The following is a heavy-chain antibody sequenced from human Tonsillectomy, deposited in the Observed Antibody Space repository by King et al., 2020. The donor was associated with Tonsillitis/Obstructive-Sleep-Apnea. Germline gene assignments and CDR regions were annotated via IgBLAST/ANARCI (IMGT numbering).Heavy chain of an antibody. Sequence: VQLVESGAEVKKPGASVKISCKASGYTFIGYYMHWVRQATGQGLEWMGWINPNSGGTKYAQKFQGRVTMTRDTSISTGYMELSRLRSDDTAVYYCARGRYFDWLSGLWGQGTLVTVSS. CDR2: INPNSGGT. D-gene: IGHD3-9*01. J-gene: IGHJ4*02. CDR1: GYTFIGYY. V-gene: IGHV1-2*02. CDR3: ARGRYFDWLSGL.